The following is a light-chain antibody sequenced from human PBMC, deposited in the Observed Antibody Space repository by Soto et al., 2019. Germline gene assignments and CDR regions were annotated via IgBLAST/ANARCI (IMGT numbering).Light chain of an antibody. Sequence: DIQMTQSPSTLSASVGDRVTITCRASQSISNWLAWYQQKPGEAPKLLIYGASTLESGVPSRFSGSGSATEFTLTISSLQPDDFATYYCHQYNSYSPTFGQGTKLEIE. V-gene: IGKV1-5*01. CDR1: QSISNW. CDR3: HQYNSYSPT. J-gene: IGKJ2*01. CDR2: GAS.